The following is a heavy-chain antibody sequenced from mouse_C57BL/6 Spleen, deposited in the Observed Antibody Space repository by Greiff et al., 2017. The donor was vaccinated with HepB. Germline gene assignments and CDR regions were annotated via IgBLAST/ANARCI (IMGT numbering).Heavy chain of an antibody. CDR3: APFYYGSEFAY. V-gene: IGHV1-22*01. CDR2: INPNNGGT. CDR1: GYTFTDYN. J-gene: IGHJ3*01. D-gene: IGHD1-1*01. Sequence: VQLQQSGPELVKPGASVKMSCKASGYTFTDYNMHWVKQSHGKSLEWIGYINPNNGGTSYNQKFKGKATLTVNKSSSTAYMELRSLTSEDSAVYYWAPFYYGSEFAYWGQGTLVTVSA.